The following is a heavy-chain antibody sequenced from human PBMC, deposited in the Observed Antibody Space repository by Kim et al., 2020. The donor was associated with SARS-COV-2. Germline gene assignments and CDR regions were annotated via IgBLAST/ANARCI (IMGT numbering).Heavy chain of an antibody. V-gene: IGHV1-18*01. CDR3: AREEGSLGWFDP. Sequence: NYAQKLQGRVTMTTDTSTSTAYMELRSLRSDDTAVYYCAREEGSLGWFDPWGQGTLVTVSS. J-gene: IGHJ5*02. D-gene: IGHD3-16*01.